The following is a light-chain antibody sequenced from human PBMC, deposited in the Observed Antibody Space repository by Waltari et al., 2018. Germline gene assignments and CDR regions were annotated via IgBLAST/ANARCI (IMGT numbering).Light chain of an antibody. J-gene: IGKJ5*01. Sequence: DIQMTQSPSSLSASVGDRVTITCRASQDLGNYLACYQQKPGKVPKVLIYYASTLESGVPSRFSGSGSGTDFTLTISSLQPEDFATYYCQKSNSAPFTFGQVTRLEIK. CDR3: QKSNSAPFT. V-gene: IGKV1-27*01. CDR1: QDLGNY. CDR2: YAS.